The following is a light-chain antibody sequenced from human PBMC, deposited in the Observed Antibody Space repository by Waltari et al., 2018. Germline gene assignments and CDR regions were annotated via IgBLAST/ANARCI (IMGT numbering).Light chain of an antibody. CDR3: QQYNTYSFT. J-gene: IGKJ2*01. CDR2: KAS. Sequence: DIQMTQSPSILPASVGDRVTITCRASQSINSWLAWYQQKPGKAPNLLIYKASSLESGVPSRFGGSGSGTEFTLSISSLQPDDFATYYCQQYNTYSFTFGQGTKLEIK. V-gene: IGKV1-5*03. CDR1: QSINSW.